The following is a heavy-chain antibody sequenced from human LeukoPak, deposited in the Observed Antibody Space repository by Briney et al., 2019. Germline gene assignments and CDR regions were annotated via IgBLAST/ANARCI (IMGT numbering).Heavy chain of an antibody. D-gene: IGHD5-18*01. CDR3: TLSYGRGFNYYYGMDV. V-gene: IGHV3-13*01. J-gene: IGHJ6*02. CDR2: NDSVSNT. CDR1: GFTFSSYD. Sequence: GGSLRLSCEASGFTFSSYDMHWVRQVTGRGLEWVSANDSVSNTYYPGSVKGRFTISRENAKNSVYLQMNSLRAGDTAVYYCTLSYGRGFNYYYGMDVWGQGTTVTVSS.